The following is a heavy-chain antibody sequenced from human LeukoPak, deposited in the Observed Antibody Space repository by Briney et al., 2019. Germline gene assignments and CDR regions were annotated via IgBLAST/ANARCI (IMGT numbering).Heavy chain of an antibody. CDR1: GGSFSGYY. CDR3: ARGRWFDP. CDR2: INHSGST. V-gene: IGHV4-34*01. J-gene: IGHJ5*02. Sequence: SETLSLTCAVYGGSFSGYYWSWIRQPPGKGLEWIGEINHSGSTNYNPSLKSRVTISVDTSTNQFYLKLSSVTAADTAVYYCARGRWFDPWGQGTLVTVSS.